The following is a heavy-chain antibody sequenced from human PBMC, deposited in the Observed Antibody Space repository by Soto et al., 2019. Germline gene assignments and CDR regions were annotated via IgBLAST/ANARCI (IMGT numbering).Heavy chain of an antibody. CDR3: ARRRYCGYDCYNKHYHGMGV. CDR1: GDTFSSYA. J-gene: IGHJ6*02. V-gene: IGHV1-69*08. CDR2: VIPVLGTT. Sequence: QVQLVQSGAEVKKPGSSVKVSCRASGDTFSSYAVNWVRQAPGRGLEWMGRVIPVLGTTDYAQKFRGRVTMTADKSRTTVYMELSSLRSDDTAVYYCARRRYCGYDCYNKHYHGMGVWGQGTTVTVAS. D-gene: IGHD2-21*02.